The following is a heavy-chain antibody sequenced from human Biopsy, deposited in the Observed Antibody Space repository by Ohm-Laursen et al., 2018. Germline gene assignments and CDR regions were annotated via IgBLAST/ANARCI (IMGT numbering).Heavy chain of an antibody. CDR3: AKAGRISWYDS. CDR1: GFTFSSYT. J-gene: IGHJ5*01. CDR2: ISSSGGST. Sequence: SLRLSCAASGFTFSSYTMSWVRQAPGKGLEWVSDISSSGGSTYYADSVNGRFTISRDNSKNTLYLQMNSRRAEDTAVYYCAKAGRISWYDSWGQGTLVTVSS. V-gene: IGHV3-23*01. D-gene: IGHD2-15*01.